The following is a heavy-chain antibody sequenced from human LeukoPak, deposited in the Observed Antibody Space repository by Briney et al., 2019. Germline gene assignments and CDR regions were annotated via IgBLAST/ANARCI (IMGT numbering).Heavy chain of an antibody. CDR3: ARDFAHY. Sequence: GGSLRLSCAASGFTFSSYAMSWVRQAPGKGLEWVAVISYDGSNKYYADSVKGRFTISRDNAKNSLYLQMNSLRAEDTAVYYCARDFAHYWGQGTLVTVSS. D-gene: IGHD3-3*01. J-gene: IGHJ4*02. CDR2: ISYDGSNK. V-gene: IGHV3-30*04. CDR1: GFTFSSYA.